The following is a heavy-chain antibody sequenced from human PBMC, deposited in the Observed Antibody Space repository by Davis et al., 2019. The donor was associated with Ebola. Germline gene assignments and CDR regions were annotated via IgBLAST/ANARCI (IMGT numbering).Heavy chain of an antibody. V-gene: IGHV1-18*01. CDR2: ISAYNGNT. Sequence: AASVKVSCKASGYTFTSYGISWVRQAPGQGLEWMGWISAYNGNTNYAQKLQGRVTMTTDTSTSTAYMELRSLRSDDTAVYYCAREGAYDYGDYALGMDVWGQGTTVTVSS. CDR1: GYTFTSYG. CDR3: AREGAYDYGDYALGMDV. J-gene: IGHJ6*02. D-gene: IGHD4-17*01.